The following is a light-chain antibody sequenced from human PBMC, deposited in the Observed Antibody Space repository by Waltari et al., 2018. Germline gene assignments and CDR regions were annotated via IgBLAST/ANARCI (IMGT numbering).Light chain of an antibody. CDR3: QQYRRFWT. Sequence: IQMTQSPSTLSASVGDRVTITCRASESVSSSLAWYQHRPGEAPKLLISEASTLESGVPSRFRGSGSGTDFTLTISSLQPDDFATYYCQQYRRFWTFGRGTKVDI. CDR1: ESVSSS. CDR2: EAS. V-gene: IGKV1-5*03. J-gene: IGKJ1*01.